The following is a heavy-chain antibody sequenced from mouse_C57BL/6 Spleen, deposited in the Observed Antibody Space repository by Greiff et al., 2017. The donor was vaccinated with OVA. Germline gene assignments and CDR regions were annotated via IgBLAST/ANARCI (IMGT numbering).Heavy chain of an antibody. J-gene: IGHJ2*01. CDR2: IYPGSGST. CDR1: GYTFTSYW. V-gene: IGHV1-55*01. Sequence: QVQLKQPGAELVKPGASVKMSCKASGYTFTSYWITWVKQRPGQGLEWIGDIYPGSGSTNYNEKFKSKATLTVDTSSSTAYMQLSSLTSEDSAVYYCGRRDYGSSYDYFDYWGQGTTLTVSS. D-gene: IGHD1-1*01. CDR3: GRRDYGSSYDYFDY.